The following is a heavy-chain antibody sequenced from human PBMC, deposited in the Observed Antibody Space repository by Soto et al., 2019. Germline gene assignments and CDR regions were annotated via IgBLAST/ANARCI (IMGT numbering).Heavy chain of an antibody. V-gene: IGHV3-53*01. CDR2: TYSDGNT. Sequence: EVLVMESGGGLIQPGGSLTLSCAASGFTVSSNYMVWVRQAPGKGLEWVSVTYSDGNTLYADSVKGRFTISRDDTKNTLFLQMDSLRADDTAMYYCSRAYGAGSYFSDYWGQGTLVTVSS. D-gene: IGHD3-10*01. CDR3: SRAYGAGSYFSDY. CDR1: GFTVSSNY. J-gene: IGHJ4*02.